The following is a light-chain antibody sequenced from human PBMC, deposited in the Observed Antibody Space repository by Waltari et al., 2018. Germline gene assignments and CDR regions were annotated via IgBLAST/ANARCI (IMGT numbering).Light chain of an antibody. CDR1: QSLVFGDGNTY. J-gene: IGKJ2*01. CDR3: MQGTHWPYT. V-gene: IGKV2-30*01. CDR2: KVS. Sequence: DAVMTQSPLSLPVTPGQPASISCRSTQSLVFGDGNTYLNWFHQRPGQSPRRLIYKVSNRDSGVPDRFSGSGSGTDFTLRISRVEAGDVGVYYCMQGTHWPYTFGQGTKVEI.